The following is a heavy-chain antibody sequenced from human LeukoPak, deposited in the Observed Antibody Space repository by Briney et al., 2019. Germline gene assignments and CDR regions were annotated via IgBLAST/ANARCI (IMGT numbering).Heavy chain of an antibody. CDR1: GGSFSGYY. J-gene: IGHJ4*02. V-gene: IGHV4-34*01. Sequence: SETLSLTCAVYGGSFSGYYWSWIRQPPGKGLEWIGEINHSGSTNYNPSLKSRVTISVDTSKNQFSLKLSSVTAADTAVYYCARHGSGRSYYYDSRGSMDYWGQGTLVTVSS. CDR3: ARHGSGRSYYYDSRGSMDY. CDR2: INHSGST. D-gene: IGHD3-22*01.